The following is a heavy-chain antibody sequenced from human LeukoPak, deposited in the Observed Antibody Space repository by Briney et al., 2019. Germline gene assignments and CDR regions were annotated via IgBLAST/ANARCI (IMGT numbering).Heavy chain of an antibody. J-gene: IGHJ5*02. D-gene: IGHD2-2*01. Sequence: VASVKVSCKASGYTFTGYYIHWVRQAPGQGLEWMGWINPNSGGTNYAQKFQGRVTMTRDTSISTACMELSRLRSDDTAVYYCAREGRTSDIVVVPAARHWFDPWGQGTLVTVSS. CDR3: AREGRTSDIVVVPAARHWFDP. CDR1: GYTFTGYY. CDR2: INPNSGGT. V-gene: IGHV1-2*02.